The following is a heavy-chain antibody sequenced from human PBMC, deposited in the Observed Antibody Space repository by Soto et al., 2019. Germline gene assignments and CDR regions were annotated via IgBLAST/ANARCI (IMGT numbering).Heavy chain of an antibody. D-gene: IGHD2-2*01. CDR3: ARIADCSTTSCSFPSRFHIRGYYYYYGLDV. V-gene: IGHV1-18*01. CDR1: GYTFTSYG. J-gene: IGHJ6*02. Sequence: ASVKVSCKASGYTFTSYGITWVRQAPGRGLEWVGWISAYNGNSNYAQKYHGRVTMTTDTSTSTAYMEMSSLRSDDTAVYYCARIADCSTTSCSFPSRFHIRGYYYYYGLDVWGQGTTVTVSS. CDR2: ISAYNGNS.